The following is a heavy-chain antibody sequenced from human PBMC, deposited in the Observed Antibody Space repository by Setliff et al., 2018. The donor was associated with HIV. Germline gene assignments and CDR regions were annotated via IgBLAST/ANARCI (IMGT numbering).Heavy chain of an antibody. Sequence: PSETLSLTCTVSGGSIRSDSYYWTWIRQPAGEGLEWIGRIYSSGNTNYNPSLESRVTISVDTSKNQFSLKLSSVTAADTAIYYCARAGMGALRSLFDYWGQGTLVTVSS. V-gene: IGHV4-61*02. CDR2: IYSSGNT. CDR1: GGSIRSDSYY. J-gene: IGHJ4*02. D-gene: IGHD1-26*01. CDR3: ARAGMGALRSLFDY.